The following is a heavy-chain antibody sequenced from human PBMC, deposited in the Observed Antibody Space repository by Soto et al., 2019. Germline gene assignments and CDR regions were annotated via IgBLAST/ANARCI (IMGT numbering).Heavy chain of an antibody. D-gene: IGHD3-10*01. CDR3: ARLAPSRFGEFKFNY. J-gene: IGHJ4*02. Sequence: SSETLSLTCTVSGGSISSSSYYWGWIRQPPGKGLEWIGSIYYSGSTYYNPSLKSRVTISVDTSKNQFSLKLSSVTAADTAVYYCARLAPSRFGEFKFNYWGQGTLVTVSS. V-gene: IGHV4-39*01. CDR2: IYYSGST. CDR1: GGSISSSSYY.